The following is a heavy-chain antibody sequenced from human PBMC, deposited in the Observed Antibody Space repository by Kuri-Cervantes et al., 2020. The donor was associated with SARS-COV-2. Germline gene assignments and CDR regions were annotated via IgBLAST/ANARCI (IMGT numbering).Heavy chain of an antibody. Sequence: GGSLRLSCAASGFTFSSYGMHWVRQAPGKGLEWVAVIWYDGSNKYYADSVKGRFAISRDNSKNTLYLQMNSLRAEDTAVYYCATRTVTYYYGMDVWGQGTTVTVSS. CDR2: IWYDGSNK. CDR1: GFTFSSYG. V-gene: IGHV3-33*01. D-gene: IGHD4-17*01. J-gene: IGHJ6*02. CDR3: ATRTVTYYYGMDV.